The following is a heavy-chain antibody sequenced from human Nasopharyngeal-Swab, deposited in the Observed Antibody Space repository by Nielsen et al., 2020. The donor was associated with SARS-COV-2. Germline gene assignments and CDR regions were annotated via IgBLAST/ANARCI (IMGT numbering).Heavy chain of an antibody. Sequence: GGSLRLSCAASGFTFSSYGMHWVRQAPGKGLEWVAVIWYDGSNKYYADSVKGRFTIFRDNSKNTLYLQMNSLRAEDTAVYYCARDLTGYCSGGSCYSEGWFDPWGQGTLVTVSS. CDR2: IWYDGSNK. CDR3: ARDLTGYCSGGSCYSEGWFDP. V-gene: IGHV3-33*01. J-gene: IGHJ5*02. CDR1: GFTFSSYG. D-gene: IGHD2-15*01.